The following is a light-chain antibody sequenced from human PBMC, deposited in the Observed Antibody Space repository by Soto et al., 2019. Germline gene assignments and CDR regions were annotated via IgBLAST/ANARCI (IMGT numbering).Light chain of an antibody. V-gene: IGLV6-57*03. CDR3: QSYDSKYVV. CDR1: SGSIASNY. Sequence: NFMLTQPHSVSESPGKTVTISCTRSSGSIASNYVQWYQQRPGSAPTTVIYEDNQRPSGVPDRFSGSIDSSSNSASLTISGLKTEDEADYYCQSYDSKYVVFGGGTKLTV. J-gene: IGLJ2*01. CDR2: EDN.